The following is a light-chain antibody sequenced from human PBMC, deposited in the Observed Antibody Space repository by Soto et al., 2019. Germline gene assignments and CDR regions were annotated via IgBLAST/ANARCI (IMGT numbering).Light chain of an antibody. CDR3: QQYGSSRT. CDR2: GAS. J-gene: IGKJ1*01. CDR1: QSVSSSY. Sequence: VLPQSPGTLSLSPGERATLSCRASQSVSSSYLAWYQQKPGQAPRLLIYGASSRATGIPDRFSGSGSGTDFTLTISRLEPEYFAVYYCQQYGSSRTFGQGTKVEI. V-gene: IGKV3-20*01.